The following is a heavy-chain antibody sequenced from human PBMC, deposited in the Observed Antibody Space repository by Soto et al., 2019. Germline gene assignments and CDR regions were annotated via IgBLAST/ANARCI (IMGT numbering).Heavy chain of an antibody. CDR2: ISYDGSNK. D-gene: IGHD2-15*01. J-gene: IGHJ4*02. CDR1: GFTFSSYA. Sequence: QVQLVESGGGVVQPGRSLRLSCAASGFTFSSYAMHWVRQAPGKGLEWVAVISYDGSNKYYADSVKGRFTISRDNSKKTLYRQMNSLSSEDTAVYSCARDRKDVVVVVAATRIYWGQGTLVIVSS. V-gene: IGHV3-30-3*01. CDR3: ARDRKDVVVVVAATRIY.